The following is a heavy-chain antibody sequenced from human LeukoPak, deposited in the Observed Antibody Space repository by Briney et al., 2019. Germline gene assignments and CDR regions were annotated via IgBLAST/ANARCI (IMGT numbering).Heavy chain of an antibody. J-gene: IGHJ4*02. D-gene: IGHD3-22*01. Sequence: SGTLSLTCAVSGGSISSSNWWSWVRQPPGKGLEWIGEIYHSGSTNYNPSLKSRVTISVDKSKNQFSLKLSSVTAADTAVYYCAGFLCSGYSRGCFDYWGQGTLVTVSS. CDR3: AGFLCSGYSRGCFDY. CDR1: GGSISSSNW. V-gene: IGHV4-4*02. CDR2: IYHSGST.